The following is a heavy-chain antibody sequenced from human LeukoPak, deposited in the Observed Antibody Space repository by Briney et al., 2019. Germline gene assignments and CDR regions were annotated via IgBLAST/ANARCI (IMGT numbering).Heavy chain of an antibody. Sequence: ASVKVSCKASGYTFTSYYMHWVRQVPGQGLEWMGIINPSGGSTSYAQKFQGRVTMTRDTFTSTVYMELSSLRSEDTAVYYCARAPPDAFDIWGQGTMVTVSS. CDR2: INPSGGST. CDR3: ARAPPDAFDI. J-gene: IGHJ3*02. CDR1: GYTFTSYY. V-gene: IGHV1-46*01.